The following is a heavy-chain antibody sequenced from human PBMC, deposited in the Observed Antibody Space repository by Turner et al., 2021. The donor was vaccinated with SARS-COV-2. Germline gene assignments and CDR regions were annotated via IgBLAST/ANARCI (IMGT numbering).Heavy chain of an antibody. J-gene: IGHJ4*02. CDR2: IFSGGNT. V-gene: IGHV3-53*01. CDR3: ARDRFSGSYYGEFDY. D-gene: IGHD1-26*01. CDR1: GITVSSSY. Sequence: ELQLVAAGGGLVQPGGSLSLSCVSSGITVSSSYMNWVRQAPGKGLEWVSVIFSGGNTLYADSVQGRFTISRDDSKNTLYLQMNGLRAEDTAVYYCARDRFSGSYYGEFDYWGQGTPVTVSS.